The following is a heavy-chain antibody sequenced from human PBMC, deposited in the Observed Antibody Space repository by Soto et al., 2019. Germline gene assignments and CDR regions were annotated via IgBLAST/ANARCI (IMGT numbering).Heavy chain of an antibody. CDR3: ARDGKANYDSSGSEIT. V-gene: IGHV1-46*01. CDR1: GYTFTNYY. J-gene: IGHJ4*02. CDR2: INPSGGSP. Sequence: ASVKVSCKSSGYTFTNYYMHWVRQAPGQGLEWMGIINPSGGSPSYAQKFQGRVTMTRDTSTSTVYMELSSLRSEDTAVYYCARDGKANYDSSGSEITWGQGTLVTVSS. D-gene: IGHD3-22*01.